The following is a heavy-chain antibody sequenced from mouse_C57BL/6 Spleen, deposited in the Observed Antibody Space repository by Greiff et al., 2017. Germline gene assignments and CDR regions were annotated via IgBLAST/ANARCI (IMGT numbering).Heavy chain of an antibody. D-gene: IGHD2-5*01. J-gene: IGHJ2*01. V-gene: IGHV1-81*01. CDR3: ARLGDYSNYVGYFDY. Sequence: QVHVKQSGAELARPGASVKLSCKASGYTFTSYGISWVKQRTGQGLEWIGEIYPRSGNTYYNEKFKGKATLTADKSSSTAYMELRSLTSEDSAVYFCARLGDYSNYVGYFDYWGQGTTLTVSS. CDR2: IYPRSGNT. CDR1: GYTFTSYG.